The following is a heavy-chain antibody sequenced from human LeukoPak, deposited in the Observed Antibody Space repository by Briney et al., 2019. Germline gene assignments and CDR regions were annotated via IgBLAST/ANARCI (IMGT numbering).Heavy chain of an antibody. CDR1: GFTFSSHW. V-gene: IGHV3-74*01. J-gene: IGHJ4*02. Sequence: GGSLRLSCAASGFTFSSHWMYWVRHAPGKGLAWVSRINSDGSNRDYADSVKGRFTISRDNAKNTVYLQMNSLRAEDTAVYYCVRAGAGLDYWGQGTLVTVSS. D-gene: IGHD1-1*01. CDR3: VRAGAGLDY. CDR2: INSDGSNR.